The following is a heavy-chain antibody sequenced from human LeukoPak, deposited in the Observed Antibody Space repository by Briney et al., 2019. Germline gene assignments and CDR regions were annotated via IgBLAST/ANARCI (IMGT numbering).Heavy chain of an antibody. Sequence: PGGSLRLSCAASGFTFSSYSMNWVRQAPGKGLEWVSSISSSSSYIYYADSVKGRFTISRDNAKNSLYLQMNSLRAEDTAVYCCATNLEYYDYVWGSYRPIDYWGQGTLVTVSS. J-gene: IGHJ4*02. CDR3: ATNLEYYDYVWGSYRPIDY. D-gene: IGHD3-16*02. V-gene: IGHV3-21*01. CDR1: GFTFSSYS. CDR2: ISSSSSYI.